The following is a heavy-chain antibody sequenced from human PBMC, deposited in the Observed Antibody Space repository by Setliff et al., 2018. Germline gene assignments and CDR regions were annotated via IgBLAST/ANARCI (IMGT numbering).Heavy chain of an antibody. CDR1: GGSFSNYY. V-gene: IGHV4-4*09. CDR3: ARGSTMIQGVRLYYHGLDV. J-gene: IGHJ6*02. D-gene: IGHD3-10*01. CDR2: IYAIRST. Sequence: SETLSLTCTVYGGSFSNYYWSWIRQPPGKGLEWLGRIYAIRSTNYNPSLKSRVTISLDTSNNQFSLKLSSVTAADTAVYYCARGSTMIQGVRLYYHGLDVWGQGTTVTVSS.